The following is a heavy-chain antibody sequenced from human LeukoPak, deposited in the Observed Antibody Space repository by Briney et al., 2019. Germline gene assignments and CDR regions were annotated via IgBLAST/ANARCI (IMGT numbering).Heavy chain of an antibody. CDR2: IRSKANSYAT. CDR1: GFTFSGSA. J-gene: IGHJ4*02. V-gene: IGHV3-73*01. D-gene: IGHD3-9*01. CDR3: TRPRFEYYDILTGYPGVDY. Sequence: GSLRLSCAASGFTFSGSAMHWVRQASGKGLEWVGRIRSKANSYATAYAASVKGRFTISRDDSKNTAYLQMNSLKTEDTAVYYCTRPRFEYYDILTGYPGVDYWGQGTLVTVSS.